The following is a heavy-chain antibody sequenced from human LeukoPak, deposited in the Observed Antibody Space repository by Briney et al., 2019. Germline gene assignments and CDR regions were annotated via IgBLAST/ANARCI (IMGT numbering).Heavy chain of an antibody. Sequence: GGSLRLSCAASGFTFSSYSMNWVRQAPGKGLQWVSSITSSSSYIYYADSVKGRFAISRDNAKNSLYLQMNSLRAEDTAVYYCARHVVAVGFDYWGQGTLVTVSS. V-gene: IGHV3-21*01. CDR1: GFTFSSYS. CDR2: ITSSSSYI. CDR3: ARHVVAVGFDY. J-gene: IGHJ4*02. D-gene: IGHD3-22*01.